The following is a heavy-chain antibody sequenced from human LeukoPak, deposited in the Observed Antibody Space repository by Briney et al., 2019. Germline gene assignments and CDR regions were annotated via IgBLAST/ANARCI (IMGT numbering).Heavy chain of an antibody. J-gene: IGHJ4*02. V-gene: IGHV3-53*05. D-gene: IGHD3-10*01. CDR3: AREGYYGSGSPPSLYFDY. CDR1: GFTVSSNY. CDR2: IYSGGST. Sequence: GGPLRLSCAASGFTVSSNYMSWVRQAPGKGLEWVSVIYSGGSTYYADSVKGRFTISRDNSRSTLYLQMNSLRPEDTAIYYCAREGYYGSGSPPSLYFDYWGQGTLVTVSS.